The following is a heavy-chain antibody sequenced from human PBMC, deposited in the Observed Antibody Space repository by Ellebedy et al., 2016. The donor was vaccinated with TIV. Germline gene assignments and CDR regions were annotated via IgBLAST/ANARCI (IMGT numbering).Heavy chain of an antibody. CDR1: GFSFSSYW. CDR2: INNNGRRP. J-gene: IGHJ4*02. CDR3: ARETYGLWSGYYLKY. V-gene: IGHV3-74*01. D-gene: IGHD3-3*01. Sequence: PGGSLRLSCAGSGFSFSSYWMHWVRHAPGKGLEWVSRINNNGRRPSYAESVKGRFTISRDDAKETSYLQMTSLTAEDSAVYYCARETYGLWSGYYLKYWGQGSQVTVSS.